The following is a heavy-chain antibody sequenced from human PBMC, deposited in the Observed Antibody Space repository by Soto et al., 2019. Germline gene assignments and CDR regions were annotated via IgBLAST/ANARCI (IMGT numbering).Heavy chain of an antibody. CDR2: IDWDDDK. CDR3: ARLIMSQSDAFDI. V-gene: IGHV2-70*01. D-gene: IGHD3-10*01. CDR1: GFSLSTSGMC. J-gene: IGHJ3*02. Sequence: SGPTLVNPTQTLTLTCTFSGFSLSTSGMCLSWIRQPPGKALEWLAVIDWDDDKYYSTSLKTRLSISRDSSKNQVVLTMTNMDPVDTATYYCARLIMSQSDAFDIWGQGTMVTVSS.